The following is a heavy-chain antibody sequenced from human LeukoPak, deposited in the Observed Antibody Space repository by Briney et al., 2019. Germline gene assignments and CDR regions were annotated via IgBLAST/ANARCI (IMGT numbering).Heavy chain of an antibody. V-gene: IGHV3-21*01. J-gene: IGHJ4*02. Sequence: GGSLRLSCAASGCTFSSYSMNWVRQAPGKGLEWVSSISSSSSYIYYADSVKGRFTISRDNAKNSVYLQMNSLRVEDTAVYYCARDVERSGGYWGQGTLVTVSS. CDR3: ARDVERSGGY. D-gene: IGHD3-10*01. CDR2: ISSSSSYI. CDR1: GCTFSSYS.